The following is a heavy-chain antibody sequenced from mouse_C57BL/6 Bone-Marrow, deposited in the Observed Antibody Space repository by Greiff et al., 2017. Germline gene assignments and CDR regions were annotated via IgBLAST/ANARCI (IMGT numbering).Heavy chain of an antibody. J-gene: IGHJ2*01. V-gene: IGHV1-76*01. CDR1: GYTFTDYY. Sequence: VQRVESGAELVRPGASVKLSCKASGYTFTDYYINWVKQRPGQGLEWIARIYPGSGNTYYNEKFKGKATLTAEKSSSTAYMQLSSLTSEDSAVYFCARSKDGSSPYYFDYWGQGTTLTVSS. CDR3: ARSKDGSSPYYFDY. CDR2: IYPGSGNT. D-gene: IGHD1-1*01.